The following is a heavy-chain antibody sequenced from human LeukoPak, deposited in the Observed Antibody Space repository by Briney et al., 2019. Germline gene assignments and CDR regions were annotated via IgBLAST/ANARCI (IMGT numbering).Heavy chain of an antibody. D-gene: IGHD3-9*01. Sequence: PSVTLSLTCTASGGSISSSSYYWGWIRQPPGKGLEWIGSIYYSGSTYYNPSLKSRVTISVDTSKNQFSLKLSSVTAADTAVYYCARAPPGRYFDWLSPSEYYFDYWGQGTLVTVSS. CDR1: GGSISSSSYY. V-gene: IGHV4-39*07. J-gene: IGHJ4*02. CDR2: IYYSGST. CDR3: ARAPPGRYFDWLSPSEYYFDY.